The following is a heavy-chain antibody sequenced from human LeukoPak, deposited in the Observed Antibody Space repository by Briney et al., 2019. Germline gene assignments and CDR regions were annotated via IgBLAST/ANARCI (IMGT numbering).Heavy chain of an antibody. CDR1: GFTFDDYA. J-gene: IGHJ4*02. CDR2: ISWNSGSI. D-gene: IGHD6-13*01. Sequence: GGSLRLSCAASGFTFDDYAMHWVRQAPGKGLEWVSGISWNSGSIGYADSVKGRFTISRDNSKNTLYLQMNSLRAEDTAVYYCAKREVAAAGNFDYWGQGTLVTVSS. CDR3: AKREVAAAGNFDY. V-gene: IGHV3-9*01.